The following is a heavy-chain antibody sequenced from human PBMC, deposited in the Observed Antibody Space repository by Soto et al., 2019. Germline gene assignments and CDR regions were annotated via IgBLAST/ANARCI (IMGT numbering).Heavy chain of an antibody. D-gene: IGHD3-16*01. CDR1: GFSLDTWGVG. V-gene: IGHV2-5*02. CDR3: ARALGSWGSYYFDH. CDR2: IYWDDDK. J-gene: IGHJ4*02. Sequence: QITLKESGPTLVRPTQTLTLTCTVTGFSLDTWGVGVGWIRQPPGKAPEWLALIYWDDDKRYSPSLKNRLTLTKDTSKNQVVLTVTNMDSVDTVTYYCARALGSWGSYYFDHWGQGTLVTVSS.